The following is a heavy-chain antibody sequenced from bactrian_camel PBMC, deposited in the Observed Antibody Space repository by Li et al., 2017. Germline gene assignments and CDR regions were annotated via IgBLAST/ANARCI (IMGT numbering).Heavy chain of an antibody. J-gene: IGHJ4*01. D-gene: IGHD7*01. V-gene: IGHV3S60*01. CDR1: GYSPAKYA. Sequence: HVQLVESGGGSVQVGGSLRLSCAASGYSPAKYAMGWFRQAPGNEREWVGTITTRGGNTVYADSVKGRFTISQDKPFNKAYLQMNSLKPEDTATYHCQTFGSNWNCGPYWGQGTQVTVS. CDR3: QTFGSNWNCGPY. CDR2: ITTRGGNT.